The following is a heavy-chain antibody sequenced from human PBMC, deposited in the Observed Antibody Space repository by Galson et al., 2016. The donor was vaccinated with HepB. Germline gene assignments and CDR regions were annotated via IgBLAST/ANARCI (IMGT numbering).Heavy chain of an antibody. Sequence: SLRLSCAASGITLRNFIIHWVRQPPGKGLEWVAAISHDDISKYYTDSVEGRFTISRDNSGNTVDLQMNSLRAEDTAVYYCAGSAHSSGYCDVFDIWGQGTKVTVSS. CDR3: AGSAHSSGYCDVFDI. CDR1: GITLRNFI. V-gene: IGHV3-30-3*01. CDR2: ISHDDISK. D-gene: IGHD3-22*01. J-gene: IGHJ3*02.